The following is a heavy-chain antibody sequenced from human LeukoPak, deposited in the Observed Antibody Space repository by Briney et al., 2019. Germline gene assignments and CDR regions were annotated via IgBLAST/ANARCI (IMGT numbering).Heavy chain of an antibody. CDR1: GFTFSSYS. Sequence: GGSLRLSCAASGFTFSSYSMNWVRQAPGKGLEWVSSISGSSSYTYYADSVKGRFTISRDNGKNSLYLQMNSLRAEDTAVYYCARDRARADYWGQGTLVTVSS. CDR2: ISGSSSYT. CDR3: ARDRARADY. D-gene: IGHD3-10*01. J-gene: IGHJ4*02. V-gene: IGHV3-21*01.